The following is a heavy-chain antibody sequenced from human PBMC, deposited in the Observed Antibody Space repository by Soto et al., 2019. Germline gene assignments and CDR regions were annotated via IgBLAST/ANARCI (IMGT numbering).Heavy chain of an antibody. J-gene: IGHJ5*02. D-gene: IGHD6-13*01. CDR1: GGSISSYY. V-gene: IGHV4-59*08. Sequence: SETLSLTCTVSGGSISSYYRSWIRQPPGKGLEWIGYIYYSGSTNYNPSLKSRVTISVDTSKNQFSLKLSSVTAADTAVYYCARHRGAGYSSRRTIDWFDPWGQGTLVTVSS. CDR3: ARHRGAGYSSRRTIDWFDP. CDR2: IYYSGST.